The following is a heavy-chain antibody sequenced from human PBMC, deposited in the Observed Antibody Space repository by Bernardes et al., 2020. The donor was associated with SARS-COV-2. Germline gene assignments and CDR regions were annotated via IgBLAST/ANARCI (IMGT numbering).Heavy chain of an antibody. J-gene: IGHJ4*02. V-gene: IGHV3-49*04. CDR3: TRGKDRHSSGY. CDR2: ITSKAYGAIP. CDR1: GFTFGDYA. D-gene: IGHD6-19*01. Sequence: GGSLRLSCTTSGFTFGDYAVNWVRQAPGKGLEWVSAITSKAYGAIPQYAASVRGRFTISRDDSRGIAYLQMNSLKAEDTALYYCTRGKDRHSSGYWGQGTLVTVSS.